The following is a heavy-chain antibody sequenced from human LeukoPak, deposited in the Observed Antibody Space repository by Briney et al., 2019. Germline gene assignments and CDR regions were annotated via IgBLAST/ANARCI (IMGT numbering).Heavy chain of an antibody. Sequence: ASVKVSCKASGYTFTGYYMHWVRQAPGQGGEWMGWINPNSGGTNYAQKFQGRVTRTRDTSISTAYMELRSLRSDHPAVSHCARRKVFWSGHADWGQATLATASS. D-gene: IGHD3-3*01. CDR3: ARRKVFWSGHAD. CDR1: GYTFTGYY. V-gene: IGHV1-2*02. J-gene: IGHJ4*02. CDR2: INPNSGGT.